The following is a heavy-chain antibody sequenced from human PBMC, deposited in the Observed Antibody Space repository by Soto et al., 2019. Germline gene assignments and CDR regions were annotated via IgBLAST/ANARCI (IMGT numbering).Heavy chain of an antibody. CDR1: GGTFSSYA. V-gene: IGHV1-69*01. D-gene: IGHD3-22*01. Sequence: QVQLVQSGAEVKKPGSSVKVSCKASGGTFSSYAISWVRQAPGQGLEWMGGIIPNFGTANYAQKFQGRVTITADESTSTAYMELSSLRSEDTAVYYCARRGYYDSSGYYQPDGMDVWGQGTTVTVSS. CDR3: ARRGYYDSSGYYQPDGMDV. J-gene: IGHJ6*02. CDR2: IIPNFGTA.